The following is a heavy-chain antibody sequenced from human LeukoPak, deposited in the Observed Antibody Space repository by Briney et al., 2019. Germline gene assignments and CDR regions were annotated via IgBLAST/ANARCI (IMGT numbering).Heavy chain of an antibody. V-gene: IGHV3-23*01. CDR1: GFTVSSNY. Sequence: PGGSLRLSCAASGFTVSSNYMSWVRQAPGKGLEWVSAISGSGGSTYYADSVKGRFTISRDNSKNTLYLQMNSLRAEDTAVYYCAKDGSGGDVSDYWGQGTLVTVSS. CDR2: ISGSGGST. D-gene: IGHD2-21*02. CDR3: AKDGSGGDVSDY. J-gene: IGHJ4*02.